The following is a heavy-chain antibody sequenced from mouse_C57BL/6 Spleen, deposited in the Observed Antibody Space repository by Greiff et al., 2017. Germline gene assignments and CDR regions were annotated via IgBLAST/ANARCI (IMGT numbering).Heavy chain of an antibody. CDR3: ARSETTVD. D-gene: IGHD1-1*01. CDR1: GYAFSSYW. V-gene: IGHV1-80*01. Sequence: VQLQQSGASVKISCKAFGYAFSSYWMKWVKQRLGKGLEWHGQSYPGDGDTNYNGQFKGKATLTADKSSSTAYMQLSSLASEDSAVCFCARSETTVDWGQGTTLTVSS. CDR2: SYPGDGDT. J-gene: IGHJ2*01.